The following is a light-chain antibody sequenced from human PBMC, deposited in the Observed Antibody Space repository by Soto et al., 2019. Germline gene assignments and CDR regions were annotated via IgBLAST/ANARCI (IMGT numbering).Light chain of an antibody. Sequence: DIQMTQSPSSLSASVGDRVTITCRASQTISSDLNWYQVKPGKPPKLLIYAASTLQDGVPSRFRGSGSGTEFTLTITNLQPADFATYYCQQYSDFLISFGPGTTVDFK. CDR1: QTISSD. V-gene: IGKV1-39*01. CDR3: QQYSDFLIS. J-gene: IGKJ3*01. CDR2: AAS.